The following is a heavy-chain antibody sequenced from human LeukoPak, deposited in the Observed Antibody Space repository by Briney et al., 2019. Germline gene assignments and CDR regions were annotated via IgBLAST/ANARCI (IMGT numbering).Heavy chain of an antibody. D-gene: IGHD2-2*02. CDR1: GGSISSYY. J-gene: IGHJ6*02. Sequence: SETLSLTCTVSGGSISSYYWSWIRQPPGKGLEWIGYIYYSGSTNYNPSLKSRVTISVDTSKNQFSLKLSSVTAADTAVYYCAGIVVVPAAITPYYGMDVWGQGTTVTVSS. V-gene: IGHV4-59*08. CDR3: AGIVVVPAAITPYYGMDV. CDR2: IYYSGST.